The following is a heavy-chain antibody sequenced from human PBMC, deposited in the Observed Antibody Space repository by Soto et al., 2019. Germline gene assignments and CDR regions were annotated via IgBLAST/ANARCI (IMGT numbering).Heavy chain of an antibody. CDR3: ARDLGYSSSWYYYYYGMDV. J-gene: IGHJ6*02. CDR2: ISAYNGNR. D-gene: IGHD6-13*01. Sequence: QVQLVQSGAEVKKPGASVKVYCKASGYTFTSYGISWVRQAPGQGRGGMGGISAYNGNRNYAQKLPGRVTMTTATTTSTAYMELRSLRSDDTAVYYCARDLGYSSSWYYYYYGMDVWGQGTTVTVSS. V-gene: IGHV1-18*01. CDR1: GYTFTSYG.